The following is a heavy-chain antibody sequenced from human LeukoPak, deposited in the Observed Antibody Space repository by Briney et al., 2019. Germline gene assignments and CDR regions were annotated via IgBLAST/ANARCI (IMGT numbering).Heavy chain of an antibody. CDR1: GYTFTGYY. D-gene: IGHD1-1*01. Sequence: ASVKVSCKASGYTFTGYYMHWVRQAPGQGLEWMGWINPNSGGTNHAQKFQGRLTMTRDTSISTAYMELSRLRSDDTAVYYCARADWNDGEIDYWGQGTLVTVSS. V-gene: IGHV1-2*02. CDR2: INPNSGGT. J-gene: IGHJ4*02. CDR3: ARADWNDGEIDY.